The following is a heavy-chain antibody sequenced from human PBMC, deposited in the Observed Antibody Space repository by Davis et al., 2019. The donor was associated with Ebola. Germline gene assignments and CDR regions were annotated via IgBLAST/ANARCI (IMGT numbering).Heavy chain of an antibody. CDR1: GGSISSSSYY. V-gene: IGHV4-39*07. CDR3: ARRTYDFGMDV. CDR2: IYYSGST. J-gene: IGHJ6*02. D-gene: IGHD3-3*01. Sequence: SETLSLTCTVSGGSISSSSYYWGWIRQPPGKGLEWIGYIYYSGSTYYNPSLKSRVTISVDTSKNQFSLKLSSVTAADTAVYYCARRTYDFGMDVWGQGTTVTVSS.